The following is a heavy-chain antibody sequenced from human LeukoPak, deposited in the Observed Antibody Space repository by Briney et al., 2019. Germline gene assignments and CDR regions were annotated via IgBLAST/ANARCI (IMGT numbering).Heavy chain of an antibody. CDR1: GGSFSGYY. D-gene: IGHD3-3*01. V-gene: IGHV4-34*01. CDR2: ITRTGRI. Sequence: SETLSLTCAVYGGSFSGYYWSWIRQPPEKGLDWIGEITRTGRINYNPALKSRVTISVDTSKNQFSLKLSSVTAADTAVYYCARHVLTYDFWSGYYHWFDPWGQGTLVIVSS. J-gene: IGHJ5*02. CDR3: ARHVLTYDFWSGYYHWFDP.